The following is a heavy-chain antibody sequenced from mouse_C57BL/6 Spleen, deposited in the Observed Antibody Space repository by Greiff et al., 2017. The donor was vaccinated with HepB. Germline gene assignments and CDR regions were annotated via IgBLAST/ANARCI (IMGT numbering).Heavy chain of an antibody. D-gene: IGHD1-1*02. Sequence: QVQLQQPGAELVKPGASVKLSCKASGSTFTSYWMQWVKQRPGQGLEWIGEIDPSDSYTNYNQKFKGKATLTVDTSSSPAYMQLSSLTSEDSTVYYCARRNYGRGYVDVWGTGTTVTVSS. CDR2: IDPSDSYT. J-gene: IGHJ1*03. CDR3: ARRNYGRGYVDV. CDR1: GSTFTSYW. V-gene: IGHV1-50*01.